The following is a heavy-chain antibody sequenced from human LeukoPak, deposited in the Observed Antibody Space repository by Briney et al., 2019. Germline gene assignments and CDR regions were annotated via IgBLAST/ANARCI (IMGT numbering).Heavy chain of an antibody. Sequence: ASVKVSCKASGYTFTGYYMHWVRQAPGQGLEWMGWINPNSGGTNYAQKLQGRVTMTTDTSTSTAYMELRSLRSDDTAVYYCATSPLRPRFWSGYYDYYYYYYMDVWGKGTTVTVSS. D-gene: IGHD3-3*01. CDR3: ATSPLRPRFWSGYYDYYYYYYMDV. CDR1: GYTFTGYY. V-gene: IGHV1-2*02. J-gene: IGHJ6*03. CDR2: INPNSGGT.